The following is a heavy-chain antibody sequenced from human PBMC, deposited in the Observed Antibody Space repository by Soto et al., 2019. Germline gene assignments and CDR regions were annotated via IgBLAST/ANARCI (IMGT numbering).Heavy chain of an antibody. CDR2: IIPIFGTA. CDR1: GGTFSSYA. V-gene: IGHV1-69*13. CDR3: ARERRGSYGMDV. J-gene: IGHJ6*02. Sequence: SVKVSCKASGGTFSSYAISWVRQAPGQGLEWMGGIIPIFGTANYAQKFQGRVTITADESTSTAYMELSSLRSEDTAVYYCARERRGSYGMDVWGQGTTVTVSS. D-gene: IGHD3-10*01.